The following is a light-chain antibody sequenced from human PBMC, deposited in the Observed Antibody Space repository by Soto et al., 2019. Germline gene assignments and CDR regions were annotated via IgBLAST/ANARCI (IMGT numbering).Light chain of an antibody. J-gene: IGLJ2*01. CDR1: SSDVGSYNL. CDR3: GSYTTTSTLVV. V-gene: IGLV2-14*02. Sequence: QSALTQPASVSGSPGQSITISCTGTSSDVGSYNLVSWYQQHPGKAPKLMIYEGSKRPSGVSNRFSGSKSGNTASLTISGLQAEDEADYYCGSYTTTSTLVVFGGGTKLTVL. CDR2: EGS.